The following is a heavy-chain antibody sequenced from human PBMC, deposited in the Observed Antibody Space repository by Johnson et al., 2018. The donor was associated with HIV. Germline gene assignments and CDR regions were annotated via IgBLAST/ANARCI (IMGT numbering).Heavy chain of an antibody. CDR3: ARDYYDSSGYHHAFDI. CDR2: ISYDGSNK. J-gene: IGHJ3*02. Sequence: QVQLVESGGGVVQPGRSLRLSCAASGFTFSSYAMHWVRQAPGKGLEWVAVISYDGSNKYYADSVKGRFTISRDNSKNTLYLQMNSLRAEDTAVYYCARDYYDSSGYHHAFDIWGQGTMVTVSS. V-gene: IGHV3-30-3*01. D-gene: IGHD3-22*01. CDR1: GFTFSSYA.